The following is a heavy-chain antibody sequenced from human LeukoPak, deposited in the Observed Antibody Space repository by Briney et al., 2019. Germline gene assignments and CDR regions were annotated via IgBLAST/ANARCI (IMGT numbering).Heavy chain of an antibody. CDR1: GYTFTSYD. V-gene: IGHV1-8*01. CDR2: MNPNSGNT. CDR3: ARGLYDYVWGSYRTEYNWFDP. D-gene: IGHD3-16*02. J-gene: IGHJ5*02. Sequence: GASVKVSCKASGYTFTSYDINWVRQATGRGLEWMGWMNPNSGNTGYAQKFQGRVTMTRNTSISTAYMELSSLRSEDTAVYYCARGLYDYVWGSYRTEYNWFDPWGQGTLVTVSS.